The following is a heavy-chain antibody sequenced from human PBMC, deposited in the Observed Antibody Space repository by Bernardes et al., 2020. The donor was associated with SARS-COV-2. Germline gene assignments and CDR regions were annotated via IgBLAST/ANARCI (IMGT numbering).Heavy chain of an antibody. Sequence: SETLSLTCTVSGGFIRNYYWSWVRQPPGKGLEWIGYVFYIGSTNYNPSLKSRVTMSVDTSKNEFSLMLSSVTAADTAFYYCARYDSGNYYNPAFDYSGQGTLVTVSS. J-gene: IGHJ4*02. CDR1: GGFIRNYY. D-gene: IGHD1-26*01. CDR3: ARYDSGNYYNPAFDY. CDR2: VFYIGST. V-gene: IGHV4-59*08.